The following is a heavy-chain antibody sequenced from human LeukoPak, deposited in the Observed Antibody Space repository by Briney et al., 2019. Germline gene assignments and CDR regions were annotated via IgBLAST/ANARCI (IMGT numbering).Heavy chain of an antibody. Sequence: GGSLRLSCAASGFTFSSYSMNWVRQAPGKGLEWVSSISSSSSYIYYADSVKGRFTISRDNAKNSLYLQMNSLRAEDTAVYCCARDSGVRGVIKRGYFDYWGQGTLVTVSS. V-gene: IGHV3-21*01. CDR2: ISSSSSYI. CDR1: GFTFSSYS. D-gene: IGHD3-10*01. CDR3: ARDSGVRGVIKRGYFDY. J-gene: IGHJ4*02.